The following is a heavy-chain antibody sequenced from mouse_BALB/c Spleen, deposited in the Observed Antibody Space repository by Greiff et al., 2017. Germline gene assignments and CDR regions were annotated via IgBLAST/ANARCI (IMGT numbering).Heavy chain of an antibody. CDR3: ARGIFGYGPYAMDY. CDR2: ISYSGST. CDR1: GYSITSDYA. J-gene: IGHJ4*01. V-gene: IGHV3-2*02. Sequence: EVQRVESGPGLVKPSQSLSLTCTVTGYSITSDYAWNWIRQFPGNKLEWMGYISYSGSTSYNPSLKSRISITRDTSKNQFFLQLNSVTTEDTATYYCARGIFGYGPYAMDYGGQGTSVTVSS. D-gene: IGHD1-1*02.